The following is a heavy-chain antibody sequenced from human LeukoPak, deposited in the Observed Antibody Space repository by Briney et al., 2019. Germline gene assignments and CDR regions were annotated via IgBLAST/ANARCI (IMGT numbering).Heavy chain of an antibody. D-gene: IGHD3-22*01. J-gene: IGHJ1*01. V-gene: IGHV4-34*01. CDR1: GGSFSGYY. Sequence: PSETLSLTCAVYGGSFSGYYWSWIRQPPGKGLEWIGEINHSGSTNYNPSLKSRVTISVDTSKNQFSLKLSSVTAADTAVYYCARGRLYYYDSSGYYPQYFQHWGQGTLVTVSS. CDR2: INHSGST. CDR3: ARGRLYYYDSSGYYPQYFQH.